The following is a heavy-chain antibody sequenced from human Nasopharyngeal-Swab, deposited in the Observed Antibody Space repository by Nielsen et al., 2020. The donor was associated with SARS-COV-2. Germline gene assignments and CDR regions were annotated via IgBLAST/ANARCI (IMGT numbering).Heavy chain of an antibody. Sequence: VRQAPGKGLEWVSVIYSGGSTYYADSVKGRFTISRDNSKNTLYLQMNSLKTEDTAVYYCTTRVEYYDFWSGYYRDYYGMDVWGQGTTVTVSS. CDR2: IYSGGST. D-gene: IGHD3-3*01. J-gene: IGHJ6*02. CDR3: TTRVEYYDFWSGYYRDYYGMDV. V-gene: IGHV3-53*01.